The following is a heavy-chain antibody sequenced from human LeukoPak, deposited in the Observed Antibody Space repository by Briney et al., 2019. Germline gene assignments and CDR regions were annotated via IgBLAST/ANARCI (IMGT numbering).Heavy chain of an antibody. Sequence: GGSLRLSCSASGFTFSSYAMHWVRQAPGKGLVWVSRIHSDGSSTNYADSVKGRFTISRDNAKNTLYLQMNSLRAEDTAEYYCARLPDSYNAFDIWGQGTVVTVSS. V-gene: IGHV3-74*01. J-gene: IGHJ3*02. CDR1: GFTFSSYA. D-gene: IGHD5-24*01. CDR2: IHSDGSST. CDR3: ARLPDSYNAFDI.